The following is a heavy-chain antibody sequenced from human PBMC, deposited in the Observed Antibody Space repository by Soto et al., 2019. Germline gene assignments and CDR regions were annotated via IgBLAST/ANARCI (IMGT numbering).Heavy chain of an antibody. CDR1: GFSLSTSEVG. D-gene: IGHD3-9*01. V-gene: IGHV2-5*02. CDR2: IFWDDDK. Sequence: QITLKESGPPLVKPTQTLTLTCTCSGFSLSTSEVGVGWIRQPPGKALEWLALIFWDDDKRYSPSLKSRLTLTKDTSKNQVVLTMTNMDPVDTATYYCAHIAPAYYDILTGYSITYNWFDPWGQGTLVTVSS. CDR3: AHIAPAYYDILTGYSITYNWFDP. J-gene: IGHJ5*02.